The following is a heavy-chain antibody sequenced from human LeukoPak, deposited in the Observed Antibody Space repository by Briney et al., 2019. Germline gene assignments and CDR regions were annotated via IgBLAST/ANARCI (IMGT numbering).Heavy chain of an antibody. V-gene: IGHV4-59*12. D-gene: IGHD2-15*01. CDR3: ARDSHSVDTATPRGFDP. J-gene: IGHJ5*02. CDR1: GDSISSYF. CDR2: FHDSGSA. Sequence: SETLSLTCTVSGDSISSYFWSWIRQPPGKGLEWIGYFHDSGSANYNPSLKRRITMSVDTSKNQFFLKLRSVTAADTAVYYCARDSHSVDTATPRGFDPWGQGTLVTVSS.